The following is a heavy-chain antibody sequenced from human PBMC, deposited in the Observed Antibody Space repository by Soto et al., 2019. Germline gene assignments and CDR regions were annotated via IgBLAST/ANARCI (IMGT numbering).Heavy chain of an antibody. J-gene: IGHJ4*02. CDR2: IWYDGSNK. V-gene: IGHV3-33*01. CDR3: ARDKAAAGIDY. D-gene: IGHD6-13*01. Sequence: QVQLVESGGGVVQPGRSLRLSCAASGFTFSSYGMHWVRQAPGKGLEWVAVIWYDGSNKYYADSVKGRFTISRDNSKNTLYRQMNSLRAEDTAVYYCARDKAAAGIDYWGQGTLVTVSS. CDR1: GFTFSSYG.